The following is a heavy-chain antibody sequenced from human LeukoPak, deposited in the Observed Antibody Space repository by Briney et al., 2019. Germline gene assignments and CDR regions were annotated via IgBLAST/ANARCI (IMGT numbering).Heavy chain of an antibody. CDR2: IYYSGST. J-gene: IGHJ4*02. V-gene: IGHV4-39*01. CDR3: ARRLLDYYDSSGYTPIDY. CDR1: GGSISSSSYY. Sequence: SETLSLTCTVSGGSISSSSYYWGWIRQPAGKGLEWIGSIYYSGSTYYNPSLKSRVTISVDTSKNQFSLKLSSVTAADTAVYYCARRLLDYYDSSGYTPIDYWGQGTLVTVSS. D-gene: IGHD3-22*01.